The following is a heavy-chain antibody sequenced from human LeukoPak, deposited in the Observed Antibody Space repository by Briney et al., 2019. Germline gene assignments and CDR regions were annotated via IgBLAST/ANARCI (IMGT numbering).Heavy chain of an antibody. CDR2: ISAYNGNT. V-gene: IGHV1-18*01. CDR1: GYTFSSYG. D-gene: IGHD3-3*01. CDR3: ARAGRITVLGVATSYSFDI. J-gene: IGHJ3*02. Sequence: GASVKVSCKASGYTFSSYGISWVRQARGQGLEWMGWISAYNGNTGSAQKLHGRVTMTTDMSTTTAYMELKSLKSDDTAVYFCARAGRITVLGVATSYSFDIWGQGTMVTVSS.